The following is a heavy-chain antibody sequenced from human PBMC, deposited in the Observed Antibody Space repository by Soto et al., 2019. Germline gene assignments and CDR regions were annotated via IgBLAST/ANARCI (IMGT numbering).Heavy chain of an antibody. CDR2: IYHSGST. CDR3: ARVMDWNYSFGWLDP. Sequence: SETLSLTCAVSGGSISSSNWWSWVRQPPGKGLEWIGEIYHSGSTNYNPSLKSRVTISVDKSKNQFSLKLSSVTAADTAVYYCARVMDWNYSFGWLDPWGQGTLVTVSS. J-gene: IGHJ5*02. D-gene: IGHD1-7*01. CDR1: GGSISSSNW. V-gene: IGHV4-4*02.